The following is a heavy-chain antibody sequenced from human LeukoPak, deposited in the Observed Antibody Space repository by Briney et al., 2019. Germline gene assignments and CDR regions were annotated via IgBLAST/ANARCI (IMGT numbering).Heavy chain of an antibody. CDR1: GFTFSSYA. D-gene: IGHD3-3*01. CDR3: ARKAIFGALDY. CDR2: TLYDGTNK. V-gene: IGHV3-30-3*01. Sequence: AGGSLRLSCAASGFTFSSYAMHWVRQAPGKGLEWVAVTLYDGTNKYYADSVKGRFTISRDNSKNTLYLQMNSLRAEDTAVYYCARKAIFGALDYWGQGTLVTVSS. J-gene: IGHJ4*02.